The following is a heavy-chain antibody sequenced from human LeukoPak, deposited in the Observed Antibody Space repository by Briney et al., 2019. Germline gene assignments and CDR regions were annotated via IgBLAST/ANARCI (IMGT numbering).Heavy chain of an antibody. CDR2: ISGSGGST. Sequence: QPGGSLRLSCAASGITFSNYWMSWVRQAPGKGLEWVSAISGSGGSTYYADSVKGRFTISRDNSKNTLYLQMNSLRAEDTAVYYCAKDGVRIAASGLLDNWGQGTLVTVSS. J-gene: IGHJ4*02. V-gene: IGHV3-23*01. CDR1: GITFSNYW. D-gene: IGHD6-13*01. CDR3: AKDGVRIAASGLLDN.